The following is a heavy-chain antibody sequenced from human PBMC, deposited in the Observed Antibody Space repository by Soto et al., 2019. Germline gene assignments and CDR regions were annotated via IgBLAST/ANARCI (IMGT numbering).Heavy chain of an antibody. D-gene: IGHD6-6*01. V-gene: IGHV3-64*01. CDR3: AKGGRLLPWEGSSFYYFDV. J-gene: IGHJ6*03. Sequence: EAQLVESGGNLVQPGGSLRLSCAASGFTFSTYTMHWVRQAPGNGLDYVSAISNDGGGTYYANSVKGRFTISRDNSKNTLYLQMARLRSEDMGVYYCAKGGRLLPWEGSSFYYFDVWGKGTTVTVSS. CDR2: ISNDGGGT. CDR1: GFTFSTYT.